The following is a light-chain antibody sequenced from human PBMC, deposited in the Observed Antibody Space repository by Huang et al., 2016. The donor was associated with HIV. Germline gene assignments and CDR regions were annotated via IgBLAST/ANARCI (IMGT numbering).Light chain of an antibody. CDR3: QQYYSTPPVT. Sequence: DIVMTQSPDSLAVSLGERATINCKSSQSVLYSSNNKNYLAWYQQQPGQPPKLIIYWASTRESGVPDRFSGSGSGTDFTLTISSLQAEDVAVYYCQQYYSTPPVTFGPGTKVDIK. CDR2: WAS. J-gene: IGKJ3*01. CDR1: QSVLYSSNNKNY. V-gene: IGKV4-1*01.